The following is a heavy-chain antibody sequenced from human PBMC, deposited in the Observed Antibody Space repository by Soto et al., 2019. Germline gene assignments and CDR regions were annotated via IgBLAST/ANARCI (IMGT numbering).Heavy chain of an antibody. Sequence: QVQLQESVPGLVKPSQTLSLTCTVSGGSISSGGYYWSWIRQHPGKGLEWNGYIYYSGSTYYNPSLKSRVTISVDTSKNQFSLKLSSVTAADTAVYYCARGGIAVHVPYYYYGMDVWGQGTTVTVSS. D-gene: IGHD6-19*01. J-gene: IGHJ6*02. V-gene: IGHV4-31*03. CDR1: GGSISSGGYY. CDR2: IYYSGST. CDR3: ARGGIAVHVPYYYYGMDV.